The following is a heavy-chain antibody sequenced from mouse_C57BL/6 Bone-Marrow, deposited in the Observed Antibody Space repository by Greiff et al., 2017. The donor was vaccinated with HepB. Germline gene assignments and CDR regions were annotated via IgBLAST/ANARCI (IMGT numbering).Heavy chain of an antibody. CDR3: ARDRGEGYFDY. CDR1: GFTFSSYA. CDR2: ISDGGSYT. Sequence: EVKLMESGGGLVKPGGSLKLSCAASGFTFSSYAMSWVRQTPEKRLEWVATISDGGSYTYYPDNVKGRFTISRDNAKNTLYLQMSHLKSEDTAMYYCARDRGEGYFDYWGQGTTLTVSS. J-gene: IGHJ2*01. V-gene: IGHV5-4*01.